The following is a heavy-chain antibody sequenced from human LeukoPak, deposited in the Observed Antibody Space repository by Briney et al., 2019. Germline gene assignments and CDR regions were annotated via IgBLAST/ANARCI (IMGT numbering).Heavy chain of an antibody. CDR2: IIPIFGTA. J-gene: IGHJ6*03. CDR3: ARSDRFLEWSDGNYYYMDV. CDR1: GGTFSSYA. V-gene: IGHV1-69*05. Sequence: SVKVSCKASGGTFSSYAISWVRQAPGQGLEWMGGIIPIFGTANYAQKFQGRVTITTDESTSTAYMELSSLRSEDTAVYYCARSDRFLEWSDGNYYYMDVWGKGTTVTVSS. D-gene: IGHD3-3*01.